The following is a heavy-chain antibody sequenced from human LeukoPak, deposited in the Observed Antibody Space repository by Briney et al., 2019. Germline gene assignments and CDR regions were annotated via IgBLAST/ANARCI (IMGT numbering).Heavy chain of an antibody. V-gene: IGHV1-2*06. D-gene: IGHD2-2*02. CDR2: INPNSGGT. CDR3: ARGDCSSTSCYNIDY. Sequence: ASVKVSCKASGYTFTSYYMHWVRQAPGQGLEWMGRINPNSGGTNYAQKFQGRVTMTRDTSISTAYMELSRLRSDDTAVYYCARGDCSSTSCYNIDYWVQGTLVTVSS. J-gene: IGHJ4*02. CDR1: GYTFTSYY.